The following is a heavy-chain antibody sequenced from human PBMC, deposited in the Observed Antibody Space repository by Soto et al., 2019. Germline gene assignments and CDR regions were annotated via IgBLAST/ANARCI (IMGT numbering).Heavy chain of an antibody. CDR3: ARDGIVVVPAASTPEGDYYYYYYMDV. Sequence: GGSLRLSCAASGFTFDDYGMSWVRQAPGKGLEWVSGINWNGGSTGYADSVKGRFTISRDNAKNSLYLQMNSLRAEDTAWYHCARDGIVVVPAASTPEGDYYYYYYMDVWGKGTTVTVSS. D-gene: IGHD2-2*01. CDR1: GFTFDDYG. CDR2: INWNGGST. V-gene: IGHV3-20*01. J-gene: IGHJ6*03.